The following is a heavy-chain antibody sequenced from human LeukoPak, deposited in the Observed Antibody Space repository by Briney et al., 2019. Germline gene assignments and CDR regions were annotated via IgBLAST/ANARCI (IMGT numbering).Heavy chain of an antibody. D-gene: IGHD3-16*01. CDR2: IIPIFGTA. Sequence: SVNVSCKASGCTFSSYAISWLRQAPGQGLEGMGGIIPIFGTAHYAQKFQCRVPITTDESPSTAYMELSSLRSEDTAVYYCARGAGGSYFDYWGQGTLVTVSS. CDR3: ARGAGGSYFDY. V-gene: IGHV1-69*05. J-gene: IGHJ4*02. CDR1: GCTFSSYA.